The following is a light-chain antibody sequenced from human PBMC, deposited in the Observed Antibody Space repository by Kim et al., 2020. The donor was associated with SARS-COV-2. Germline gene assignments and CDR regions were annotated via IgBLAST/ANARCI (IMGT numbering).Light chain of an antibody. CDR2: EDT. CDR1: ALSKTY. J-gene: IGLJ3*02. Sequence: SPGPTARITCSGDALSKTYAYWFQQKSGQVPGVVIFEDTKRPSGIPERFSGSSSGTMATLTINGAQVEDEGDYYCYSTDSSGNLMVFGGGTQLTVL. CDR3: YSTDSSGNLMV. V-gene: IGLV3-10*01.